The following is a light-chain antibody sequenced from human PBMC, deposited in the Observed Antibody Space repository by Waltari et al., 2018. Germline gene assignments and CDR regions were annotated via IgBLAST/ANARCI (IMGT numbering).Light chain of an antibody. CDR2: DNN. V-gene: IGLV1-51*01. Sequence: QSVLTQPPSVSAAPGQKVTISSSGSSSTIGTHYVSWFQQLPGTAPQLLIYDNNQRPSGIPDRFSGSKSGTSATLGITGLQTGDEADYYCGTWDSSLSAGGVFGGGTKLTVL. CDR1: SSTIGTHY. J-gene: IGLJ3*02. CDR3: GTWDSSLSAGGV.